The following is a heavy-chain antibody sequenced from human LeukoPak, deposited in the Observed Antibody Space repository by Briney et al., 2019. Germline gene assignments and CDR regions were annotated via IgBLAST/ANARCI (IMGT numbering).Heavy chain of an antibody. CDR2: INPNSGGT. D-gene: IGHD6-13*01. CDR3: ARGWIEQQLALRIYYYYMDV. Sequence: ASVKVSCKASGYTFTGYYMHWVRQAPGQGLEWMGWINPNSGGTNYAQKFQGRVTMTRDTSISTAYMELSRLRSDDTAVYYCARGWIEQQLALRIYYYYMDVWGKGTTVTVSS. CDR1: GYTFTGYY. V-gene: IGHV1-2*02. J-gene: IGHJ6*03.